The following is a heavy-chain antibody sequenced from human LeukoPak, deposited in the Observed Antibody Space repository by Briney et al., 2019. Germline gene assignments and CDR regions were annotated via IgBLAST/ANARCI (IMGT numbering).Heavy chain of an antibody. CDR3: ARGGGSGYYPGDY. CDR2: IFYTGST. V-gene: IGHV4-59*01. D-gene: IGHD3-22*01. CDR1: GGSISSYY. J-gene: IGHJ4*02. Sequence: SETLSLTCTVSGGSISSYYWSWIRQPPGKGLEWIGYIFYTGSTKSNPSLNSRVTISVDTSKNQFSLRLSSVTAADTAVYYCARGGGSGYYPGDYWGQGTLVTVSS.